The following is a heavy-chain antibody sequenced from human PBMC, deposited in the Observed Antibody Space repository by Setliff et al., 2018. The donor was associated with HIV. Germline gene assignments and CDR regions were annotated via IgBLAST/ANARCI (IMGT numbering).Heavy chain of an antibody. CDR3: ATRQAPRSCYMDV. Sequence: PSETLRLSCAASGFTFSNSLMTWVRQAPGKGLEWVSSIRGTGGDTYYSDSVKGRFTISRDNSKNTLYLQMDSLRAEDTAVYYCATRQAPRSCYMDVWGKGTTVTVS. J-gene: IGHJ6*03. D-gene: IGHD6-6*01. CDR1: GFTFSNSL. V-gene: IGHV3-23*01. CDR2: IRGTGGDT.